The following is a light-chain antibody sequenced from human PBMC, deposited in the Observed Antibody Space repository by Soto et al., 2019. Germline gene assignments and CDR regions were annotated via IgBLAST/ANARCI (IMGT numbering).Light chain of an antibody. CDR1: QSVSSN. CDR2: GAS. V-gene: IGKV3-15*01. Sequence: EIVMAQSPATLSVSPGERATLSCRASQSVSSNLAWYQQKRGQAPRLLIYGASSRATGIPARFSGSGSGTDFTLTISSLEPEDFAVYYCQQRSNWPITFGQGTRLEIK. CDR3: QQRSNWPIT. J-gene: IGKJ5*01.